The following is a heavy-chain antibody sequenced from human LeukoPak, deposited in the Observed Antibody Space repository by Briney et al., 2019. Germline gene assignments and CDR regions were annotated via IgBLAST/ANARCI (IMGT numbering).Heavy chain of an antibody. CDR1: GFTFSDYY. Sequence: GGSLRLSCAASGFTFSDYYMSWIRQAPGKGLEWISYISSSGSTIYYADSVKGRFTISRDNAKNSLYLQMNSLRAEDTAVYYCARDGYSYGINWFDPWGQGTLVTVSS. V-gene: IGHV3-11*04. J-gene: IGHJ5*02. CDR2: ISSSGSTI. CDR3: ARDGYSYGINWFDP. D-gene: IGHD5-18*01.